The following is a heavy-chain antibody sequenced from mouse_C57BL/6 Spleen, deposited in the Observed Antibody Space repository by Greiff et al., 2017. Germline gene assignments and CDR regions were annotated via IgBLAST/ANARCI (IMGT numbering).Heavy chain of an antibody. V-gene: IGHV1-50*01. Sequence: VQLQQPGAELVKPGASVKLSCKASGYTFTSYWMQWVKQRPGQGLEWIGEIDPSDSYTNYNQKFKGKATLTVDTSSSTAYMQLSSLTSEDSAGYYCARGSSGPFDYWGQGTTLTVSS. D-gene: IGHD3-2*02. CDR3: ARGSSGPFDY. J-gene: IGHJ2*01. CDR2: IDPSDSYT. CDR1: GYTFTSYW.